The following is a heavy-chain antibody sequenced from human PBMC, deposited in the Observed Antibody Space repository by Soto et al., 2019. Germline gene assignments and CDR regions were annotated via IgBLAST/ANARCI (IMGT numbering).Heavy chain of an antibody. CDR3: ARYNYYRSGPPYGMDV. J-gene: IGHJ6*02. CDR2: IYYSGST. D-gene: IGHD3-10*01. Sequence: SETLSLTCTVSGGSISSSSYYWGWIRQPAGKGLEWIGSIYYSGSTYYNPSLKSRVTISVDTSKNQFSLKLSSVAAADTAVYYCARYNYYRSGPPYGMDVWGQGTTVNVSS. CDR1: GGSISSSSYY. V-gene: IGHV4-39*01.